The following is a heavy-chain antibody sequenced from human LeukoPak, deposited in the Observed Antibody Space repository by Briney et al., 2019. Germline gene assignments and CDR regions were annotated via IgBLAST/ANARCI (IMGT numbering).Heavy chain of an antibody. D-gene: IGHD5-12*01. CDR1: GGSFSGYY. V-gene: IGHV4-34*01. J-gene: IGHJ4*02. CDR2: INDSGST. Sequence: SETLSLTCAVYGGSFSGYYCTWIRQPPGKGLEWVGEINDSGSTNYNPSLKSRVTISVDTSKNQFSLKLSSVTAADTAVYYCARGGYDLALEYWGQGTLVTVSS. CDR3: ARGGYDLALEY.